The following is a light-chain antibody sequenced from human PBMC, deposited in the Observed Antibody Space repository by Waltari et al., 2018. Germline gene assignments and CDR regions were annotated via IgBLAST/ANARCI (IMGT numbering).Light chain of an antibody. CDR2: RAS. J-gene: IGKJ3*01. V-gene: IGKV1-5*03. CDR1: QSINDL. CDR3: QQCNTFSFN. Sequence: DVQMTQSPSSLSASVGDRITMTCRASQSINDLLAWYHQKPGKAPRLLIQRASILESGVPSRFSGSGSGTEFTLTINGLQPDDFGTYYCQQCNTFSFNFGPGTTV.